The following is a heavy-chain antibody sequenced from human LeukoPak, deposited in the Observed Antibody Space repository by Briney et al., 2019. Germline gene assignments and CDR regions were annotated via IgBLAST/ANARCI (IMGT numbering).Heavy chain of an antibody. CDR1: GSTFSSYS. J-gene: IGHJ6*04. CDR2: ISSSSSYI. V-gene: IGHV3-21*01. Sequence: GGSLRLSCAASGSTFSSYSMNWVRQAPGKGLEWVSSISSSSSYIYYADSVKGRFTISRDNAKNSLYLQMNSLRAEDTAVYYCAELGITMIGGVWGKGTTVTISS. CDR3: AELGITMIGGV. D-gene: IGHD3-10*02.